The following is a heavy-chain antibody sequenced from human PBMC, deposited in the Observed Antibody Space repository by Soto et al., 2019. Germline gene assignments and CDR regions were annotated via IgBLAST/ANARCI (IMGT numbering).Heavy chain of an antibody. CDR3: ARVIEAYSNYGMDV. CDR1: GFPFSHYA. CDR2: ISGSGDSA. J-gene: IGHJ6*02. Sequence: GGSLRLSCTASGFPFSHYAMNWVRQGPGTRLEWVADISGSGDSARYADSVKGRFTISRDNSKNTLYLQMNSLRAEDTAVYYCARVIEAYSNYGMDVWGQGTTVTVSS. V-gene: IGHV3-23*01. D-gene: IGHD3-16*02.